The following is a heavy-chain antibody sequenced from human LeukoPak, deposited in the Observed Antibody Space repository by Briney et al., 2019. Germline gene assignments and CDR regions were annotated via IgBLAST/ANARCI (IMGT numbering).Heavy chain of an antibody. CDR2: ISGSSTYI. Sequence: GGSLRLSCAASGFTLNSYTTNWVRQAPGRGLEWVSSISGSSTYIYYADSLKGRFTISRDNAKNSLYLQMNSLRAEDTAVYYCARDSAAAAGTPDYWGQGTLVTVSS. J-gene: IGHJ4*02. CDR3: ARDSAAAAGTPDY. V-gene: IGHV3-21*01. D-gene: IGHD6-13*01. CDR1: GFTLNSYT.